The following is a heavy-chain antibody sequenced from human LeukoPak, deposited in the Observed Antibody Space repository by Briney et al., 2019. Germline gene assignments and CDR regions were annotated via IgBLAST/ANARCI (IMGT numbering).Heavy chain of an antibody. CDR1: GFTCSSYG. J-gene: IGHJ4*02. Sequence: GGSLRLSCAASGFTCSSYGMHWVRQAPGKGLEWVAVIWYDGSNKYYADSVKGRFTISRDNSKNTLYLQMNSLRAEDTAVYYCARSVGVQLSLIDYWGQGTLVTVSS. V-gene: IGHV3-33*01. D-gene: IGHD5-18*01. CDR3: ARSVGVQLSLIDY. CDR2: IWYDGSNK.